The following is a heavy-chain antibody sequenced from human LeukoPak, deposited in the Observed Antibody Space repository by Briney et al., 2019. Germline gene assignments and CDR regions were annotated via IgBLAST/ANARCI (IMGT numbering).Heavy chain of an antibody. CDR1: GYTFTSYA. Sequence: ASVKVSCKASGYTFTSYAMHWVRQAPGQRLEWMGWINAGNGNTKYSQEFQGRVTITRDTSASTAYMDLSSLRSEDMAVYYCARGGGSYYYYYMDVWGNGNTVTVSS. V-gene: IGHV1-3*03. CDR3: ARGGGSYYYYYMDV. CDR2: INAGNGNT. J-gene: IGHJ6*03. D-gene: IGHD1-26*01.